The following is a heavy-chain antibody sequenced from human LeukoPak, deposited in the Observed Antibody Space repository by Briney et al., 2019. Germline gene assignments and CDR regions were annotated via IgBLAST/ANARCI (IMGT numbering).Heavy chain of an antibody. CDR1: GFTFSSYG. V-gene: IGHV3-30*03. Sequence: PGGSLRLSCAASGFTFSSYGMHWVRQAPGKGLEWVAVISYDGSNKYYADSVKGRFTISRDNSKNTLYLQMNSLRAEDTAVYYCARDLVGATRRLDYWGQGTLVTVSS. D-gene: IGHD1-26*01. CDR2: ISYDGSNK. CDR3: ARDLVGATRRLDY. J-gene: IGHJ4*02.